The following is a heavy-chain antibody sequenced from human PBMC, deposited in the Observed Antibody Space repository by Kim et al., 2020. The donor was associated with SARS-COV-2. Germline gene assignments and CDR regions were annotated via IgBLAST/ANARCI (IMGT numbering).Heavy chain of an antibody. CDR3: GRDYSD. CDR2: KEDGRAK. D-gene: IGHD6-13*01. Sequence: KEDGRAKYYVDSVEVRFTISRDNAENSLYLQMNSLRAEDTAVYYCGRDYSDWGQGTLVTVSS. J-gene: IGHJ4*02. V-gene: IGHV3-7*01.